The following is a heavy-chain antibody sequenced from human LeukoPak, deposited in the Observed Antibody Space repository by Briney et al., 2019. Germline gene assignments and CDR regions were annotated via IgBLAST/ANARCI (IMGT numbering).Heavy chain of an antibody. CDR1: GFTFSSYA. D-gene: IGHD6-19*01. CDR3: ARDNRGSIAVAGTFDY. V-gene: IGHV3-30-3*01. J-gene: IGHJ4*02. Sequence: GGSLRLSCAASGFTFSSYAMHWVRQAPGKGLEWVAVISYDGSNKYYADSVKGRFTIPRDNSKNTLYLQMNSLRAEDTAVYYCARDNRGSIAVAGTFDYWGQGTLVTVSS. CDR2: ISYDGSNK.